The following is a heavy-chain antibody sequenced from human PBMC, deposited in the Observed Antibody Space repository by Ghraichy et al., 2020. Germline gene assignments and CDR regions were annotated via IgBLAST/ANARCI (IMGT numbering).Heavy chain of an antibody. CDR3: ARVAPDMVGATEDGYFDY. D-gene: IGHD1-26*01. Sequence: SETLSLTCTVSGGSISSYYWSWIRQPPGKGLEWIGYIYYSGSTNYNPSLKSRVTISVDTSKNQFSLKLSSVTAADTAVYYCARVAPDMVGATEDGYFDYWGQGTLVTVSS. CDR1: GGSISSYY. V-gene: IGHV4-59*01. J-gene: IGHJ4*02. CDR2: IYYSGST.